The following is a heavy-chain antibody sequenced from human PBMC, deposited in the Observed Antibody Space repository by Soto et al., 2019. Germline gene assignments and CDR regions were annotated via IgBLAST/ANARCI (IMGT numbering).Heavy chain of an antibody. D-gene: IGHD2-15*01. CDR1: GYTFTSYG. J-gene: IGHJ5*02. CDR2: ISAYNGNT. CDR3: ARAASDIVVVVAASRHNWFDP. V-gene: IGHV1-18*01. Sequence: ASVKVSCKASGYTFTSYGISWVRQAPGQGLEWMGWISAYNGNTNYAQKLQGRVTMTTDTSTSTAYMELRSLRSDDTAVYYCARAASDIVVVVAASRHNWFDPWGQGTLVTVSS.